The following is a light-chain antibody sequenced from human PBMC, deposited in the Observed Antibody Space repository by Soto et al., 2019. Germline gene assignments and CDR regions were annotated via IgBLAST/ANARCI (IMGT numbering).Light chain of an antibody. CDR2: DAS. V-gene: IGKV1-5*01. Sequence: DIQMTQSPSTLSASVGDRVTITCRASQSIGTWLAWYQQKVGGAPNLLIYDASRLEGGVPSRFSGSGSETVFTLTISILQPDDFATYYYQQYNCYSTFGGGTKVEIK. CDR3: QQYNCYST. J-gene: IGKJ4*02. CDR1: QSIGTW.